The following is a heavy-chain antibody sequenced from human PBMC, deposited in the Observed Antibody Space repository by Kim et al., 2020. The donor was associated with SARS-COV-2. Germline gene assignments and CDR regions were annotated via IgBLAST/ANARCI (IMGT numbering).Heavy chain of an antibody. Sequence: SETLSLTCIVSGGSISSYYWSWIRQPPGKGLEWIGYIYYSGSTNYNPSLKSRVTISVDTSKNQFSLKLSSVTAADTAVYYCARVSLRNYGDYGFDYWGQGTLVTVSS. CDR1: GGSISSYY. J-gene: IGHJ4*02. D-gene: IGHD4-17*01. CDR2: IYYSGST. CDR3: ARVSLRNYGDYGFDY. V-gene: IGHV4-59*01.